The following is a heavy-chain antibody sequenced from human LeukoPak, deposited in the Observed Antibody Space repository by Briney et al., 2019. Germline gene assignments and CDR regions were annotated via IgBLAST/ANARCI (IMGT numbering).Heavy chain of an antibody. V-gene: IGHV4-30-2*03. CDR2: IYHSGST. Sequence: SQTLSLTCAVSGGSISSGGYSWSWIRQPPGKGLEWIGYIYHSGSTYYNPSLKSRVTISVDTSKNQFSLKLSSVTAADTAVYYCARQGLRFLEWLLHFDYWGQGTLVTVSS. CDR1: GGSISSGGYS. CDR3: ARQGLRFLEWLLHFDY. D-gene: IGHD3-3*01. J-gene: IGHJ4*02.